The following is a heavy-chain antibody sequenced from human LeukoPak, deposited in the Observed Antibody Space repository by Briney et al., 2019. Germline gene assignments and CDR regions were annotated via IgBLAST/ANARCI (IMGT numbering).Heavy chain of an antibody. D-gene: IGHD6-13*01. CDR1: GCTFSSFG. V-gene: IGHV3-30*03. Sequence: GGSLRLSCAASGCTFSSFGIHWVRQAPGKGLEWVAVISYDGSSKYYADSVRGRFTISRDNSKNTLYLQMNSLRAEDTAVYYCASPAVYSSSWYYFDYWGQGTLVTVSS. CDR2: ISYDGSSK. J-gene: IGHJ4*02. CDR3: ASPAVYSSSWYYFDY.